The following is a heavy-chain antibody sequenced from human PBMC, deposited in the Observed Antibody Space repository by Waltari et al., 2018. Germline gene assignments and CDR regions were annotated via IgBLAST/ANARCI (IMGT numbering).Heavy chain of an antibody. CDR2: IIAILGIA. CDR3: ARDLRDYYGSGSMGY. CDR1: GGTFSSYA. J-gene: IGHJ4*02. V-gene: IGHV1-69*04. Sequence: QVQLVQSGAEVKKPGSSVKVSCKASGGTFSSYAISWVRQAPGQGLGRMGGIIAILGIANYEKKFQGRVTITADESTSTAYMELSSLRAEYTAVYYGARDLRDYYGSGSMGYWGQGTLVTVSS. D-gene: IGHD3-10*01.